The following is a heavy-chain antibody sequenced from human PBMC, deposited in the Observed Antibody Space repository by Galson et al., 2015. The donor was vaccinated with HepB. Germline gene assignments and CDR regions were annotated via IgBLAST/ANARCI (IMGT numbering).Heavy chain of an antibody. J-gene: IGHJ6*02. CDR1: GYTLTGLS. V-gene: IGHV1-24*01. CDR2: FDPEDGEK. D-gene: IGHD2-2*01. Sequence: SVKVSCKVSGYTLTGLSMHWVRQAPGKGPEWMGGFDPEDGEKIYAQKFQGRVTMTEDTSTDTAYMELSSLRSEDTAVYYCAIDFSRSTSRYYFYGMDVWGQGTTVTVSS. CDR3: AIDFSRSTSRYYFYGMDV.